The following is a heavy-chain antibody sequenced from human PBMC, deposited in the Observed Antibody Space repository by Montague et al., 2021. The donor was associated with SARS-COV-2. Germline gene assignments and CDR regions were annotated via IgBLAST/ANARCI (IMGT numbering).Heavy chain of an antibody. V-gene: IGHV4-39*07. D-gene: IGHD3-22*01. CDR3: ARGRQHINMVVVVVTGGEYYFDF. J-gene: IGHJ4*02. Sequence: SETLSLTCTVSGGSISSSGYYWGWIRQPPGKGLEWIGEINHRGSTNYNPSLKSRVTISVDTSKNQFSLKMTSVTAADTAVYYCARGRQHINMVVVVVTGGEYYFDFWGQGTLVAVSS. CDR2: INHRGST. CDR1: GGSISSSGYY.